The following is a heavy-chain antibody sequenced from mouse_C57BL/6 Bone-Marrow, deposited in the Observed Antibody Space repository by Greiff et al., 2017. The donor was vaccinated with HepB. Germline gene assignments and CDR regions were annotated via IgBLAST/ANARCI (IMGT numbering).Heavy chain of an antibody. CDR2: IDPETGGT. CDR1: GYTFTDYE. J-gene: IGHJ2*01. CDR3: TPKATGRYYFDY. D-gene: IGHD1-1*01. Sequence: VQLQQSGAELVRPGASVTLSCKASGYTFTDYEMHWVKQTPVHGLEWIGAIDPETGGTAYNQKFKGKAILTADKSSSTAYMELRSLTSEDSAVYYCTPKATGRYYFDYWGQGTTLTVSS. V-gene: IGHV1-15*01.